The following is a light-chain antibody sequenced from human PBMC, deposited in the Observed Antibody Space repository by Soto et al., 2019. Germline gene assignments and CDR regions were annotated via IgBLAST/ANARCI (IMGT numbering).Light chain of an antibody. CDR2: GAS. V-gene: IGKV3-20*01. CDR3: QQYNNWPLT. J-gene: IGKJ4*01. CDR1: QSVSSSY. Sequence: ETVLTQSRGTLSLSAGERASLSCRASQSVSSSYLAWYQQKPGQXPRLLIYGASSRATGIPDRFSGSGSGTEFTLTISSLQSEDFAVYYCQQYNNWPLTFGGGTKVDI.